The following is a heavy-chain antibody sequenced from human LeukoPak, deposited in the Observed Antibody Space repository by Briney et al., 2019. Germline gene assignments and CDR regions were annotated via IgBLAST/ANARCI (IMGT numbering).Heavy chain of an antibody. CDR2: ISWNSGSI. D-gene: IGHD5-12*01. V-gene: IGHV3-9*01. J-gene: IGHJ4*02. CDR3: ATLRFASPFDY. Sequence: GGSLRLSCAASGFTFDDYAMHWVRQAPGKGLEWVSGISWNSGSIGYADSVKGRFTISRDNAKNSLYLQMNSLRAEDTALYYCATLRFASPFDYWGQGTLVTVSS. CDR1: GFTFDDYA.